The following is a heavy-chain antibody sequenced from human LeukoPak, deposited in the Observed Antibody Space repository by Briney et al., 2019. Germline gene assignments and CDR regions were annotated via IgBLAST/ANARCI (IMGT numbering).Heavy chain of an antibody. CDR2: IIPIFGTA. CDR3: AVTPNWNDALAY. D-gene: IGHD1-1*01. Sequence: SVKVSSKASGGTFSSYAISWVRQAPGQGREGRGGIIPIFGTANYAQKFQGRVTITADNSTSTAYLELSSLRSEDTAVYYCAVTPNWNDALAYWGQGTLSPSPQ. J-gene: IGHJ4*02. V-gene: IGHV1-69*06. CDR1: GGTFSSYA.